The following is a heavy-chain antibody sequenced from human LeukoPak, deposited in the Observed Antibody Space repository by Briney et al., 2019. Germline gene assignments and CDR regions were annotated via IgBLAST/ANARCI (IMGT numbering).Heavy chain of an antibody. CDR3: AKIYSSYWYIGFDY. Sequence: PGGSLRLSCAASGFTFNNFAMSWVRQAPGKGLEWVSAVDGGGANTFYADSVKGRFTISRDNSKNTLYLQMNSLRAEDTAIYYCAKIYSSYWYIGFDYWGQGTLVAVSS. D-gene: IGHD6-19*01. CDR1: GFTFNNFA. V-gene: IGHV3-23*01. J-gene: IGHJ4*02. CDR2: VDGGGANT.